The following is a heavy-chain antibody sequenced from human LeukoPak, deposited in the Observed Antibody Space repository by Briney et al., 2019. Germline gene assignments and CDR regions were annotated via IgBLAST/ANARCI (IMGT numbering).Heavy chain of an antibody. Sequence: SETLSLTCAVYGGSFSGYYWSWIRQPPGKGLEWIGYIYYSGSTNYSPSLKSRVTISVDTSKNQFSLKLSSVTAADTAVYYCARKGTEGYSYGYGYYFDYWGQGTLVTVSS. J-gene: IGHJ4*02. CDR1: GGSFSGYY. V-gene: IGHV4-59*01. D-gene: IGHD5-18*01. CDR2: IYYSGST. CDR3: ARKGTEGYSYGYGYYFDY.